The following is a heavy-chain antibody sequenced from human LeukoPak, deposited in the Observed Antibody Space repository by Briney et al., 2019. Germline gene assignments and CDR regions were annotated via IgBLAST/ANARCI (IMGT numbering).Heavy chain of an antibody. CDR1: GYTFTSYA. Sequence: GASVKVSFKASGYTFTSYAMHWVRQAPGQRLEWMGWINAGNGNTEYSQKFQGRVTITRDTSASTAYMELSSLRSEDTAVYYCARNSEVAEFDYWGQGTLVTVSS. CDR2: INAGNGNT. V-gene: IGHV1-3*01. J-gene: IGHJ4*02. CDR3: ARNSEVAEFDY. D-gene: IGHD2-15*01.